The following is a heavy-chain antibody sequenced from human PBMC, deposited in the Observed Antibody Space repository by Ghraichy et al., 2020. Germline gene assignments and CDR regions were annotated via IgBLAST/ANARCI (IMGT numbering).Heavy chain of an antibody. D-gene: IGHD3-22*01. Sequence: GGSLRLSCAASGFTFSSYSMNWVRQAPGKGLEWVSYISSSSSTIYYADSVKGRFTISRDNAKNSLYLQMNSLRDEDTAVYYCARDKRDMIVVVITGDEGRPNDYWGQGTLVTVSS. J-gene: IGHJ4*02. CDR1: GFTFSSYS. CDR2: ISSSSSTI. CDR3: ARDKRDMIVVVITGDEGRPNDY. V-gene: IGHV3-48*02.